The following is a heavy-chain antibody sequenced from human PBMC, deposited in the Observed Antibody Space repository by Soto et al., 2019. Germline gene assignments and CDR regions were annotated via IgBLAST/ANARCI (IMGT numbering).Heavy chain of an antibody. CDR2: INPSGGST. V-gene: IGHV1-46*01. D-gene: IGHD5-12*01. CDR3: ARGDIVAIFGMDV. CDR1: GYTFTSYY. Sequence: QVQLVQSGAEVKKPVASVKVSCKASGYTFTSYYMHWVRNAPGQGLEWMGIINPSGGSTTYAQKFQGRVTMTRDTSTSTVYMELSSLRSENTAVYYCARGDIVAIFGMDVWGQGTTVTVSS. J-gene: IGHJ6*02.